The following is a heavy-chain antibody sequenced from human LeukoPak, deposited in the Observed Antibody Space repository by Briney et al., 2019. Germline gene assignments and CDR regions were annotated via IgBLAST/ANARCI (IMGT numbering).Heavy chain of an antibody. CDR3: HTYGLGLEYFQH. D-gene: IGHD3-10*01. CDR2: IYYSGST. Sequence: SETLSLTCTVSGGSISSSSYYWGWIRQPPGKGLEWIGSIYYSGSTYYNPPLKSRVTISVDTSKNQFSLKLSSVTAADTAVYYCHTYGLGLEYFQHWGQGTLVTVSS. CDR1: GGSISSSSYY. J-gene: IGHJ1*01. V-gene: IGHV4-39*01.